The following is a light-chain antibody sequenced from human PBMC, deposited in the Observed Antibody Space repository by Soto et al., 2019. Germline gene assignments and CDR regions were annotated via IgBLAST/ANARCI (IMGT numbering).Light chain of an antibody. CDR1: QSVSSS. Sequence: EIVMTQPPATRSVSPGERVTLSCRASQSVSSSLAWYQQKPGQAPRLLIYGASTRATGIPARFSGSGSGTEFTLTISSLQSEDFAVYYCQQYNNWPPFTFGPGTKVDIK. V-gene: IGKV3-15*01. CDR2: GAS. CDR3: QQYNNWPPFT. J-gene: IGKJ3*01.